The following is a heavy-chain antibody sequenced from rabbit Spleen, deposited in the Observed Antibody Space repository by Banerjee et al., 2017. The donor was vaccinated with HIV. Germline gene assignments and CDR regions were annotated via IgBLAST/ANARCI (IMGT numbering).Heavy chain of an antibody. J-gene: IGHJ4*01. V-gene: IGHV1S45*01. CDR2: INSSTAKG. Sequence: QEQLVESGGGLVQPEGSLTLTCTASGFSFSHGYVMCWVRQAPGKGLEWIGCINSSTAKGVYATWAKGRFTISKTSWTTVTLQMTSLTAADTATYFCARDLPGVIGWNFKLWGPGTLVTVS. CDR1: GFSFSHGYV. D-gene: IGHD1-1*01. CDR3: ARDLPGVIGWNFKL.